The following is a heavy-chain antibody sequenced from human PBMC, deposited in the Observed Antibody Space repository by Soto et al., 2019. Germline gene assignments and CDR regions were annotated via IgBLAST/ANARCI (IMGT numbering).Heavy chain of an antibody. CDR2: INSDGSTT. CDR1: GFTFSSYW. J-gene: IGHJ4*02. CDR3: AKPLYSGSLTPNFDY. D-gene: IGHD1-26*01. Sequence: GGSLRLSCSASGFTFSSYWMHWVRQAPGKGLVWVSRINSDGSTTSYADSVKGRFTISRDNAKNTLYLQMNSLRAEDTAVYYCAKPLYSGSLTPNFDYWGQGTLVTVSS. V-gene: IGHV3-74*01.